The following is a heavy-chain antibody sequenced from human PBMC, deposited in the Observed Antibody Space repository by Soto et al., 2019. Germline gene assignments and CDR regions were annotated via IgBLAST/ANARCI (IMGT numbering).Heavy chain of an antibody. CDR3: AREGTDQLTYF. D-gene: IGHD2-2*01. V-gene: IGHV4-30-4*01. J-gene: IGHJ3*01. CDR1: GCSSSSGDYC. CDR2: IYYSGST. Sequence: PSATQSLTRTFSGCSSSSGDYCLSWLRQPPGKGLEWIGYIYYSGSTYYNPSLKSRVTISVDTSKNQFSLKLSSVTAADTAVYYCAREGTDQLTYFWGQGTMVTVSS.